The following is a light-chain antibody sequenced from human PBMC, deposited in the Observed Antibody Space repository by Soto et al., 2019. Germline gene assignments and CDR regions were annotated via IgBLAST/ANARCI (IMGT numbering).Light chain of an antibody. CDR1: QGVGVW. CDR3: QQAYSHPLT. Sequence: DIQMTQSPSSVSASVGDTVTITCRASQGVGVWLGWYQQKPGKAPHLLIYGASGLQVGVPSRFSGSVSRADFALTISNLQPEDFATYYCQQAYSHPLTFGGGTKVAIK. V-gene: IGKV1-12*01. J-gene: IGKJ4*01. CDR2: GAS.